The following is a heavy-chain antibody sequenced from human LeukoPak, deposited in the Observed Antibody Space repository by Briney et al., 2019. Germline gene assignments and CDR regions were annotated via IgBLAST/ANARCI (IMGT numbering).Heavy chain of an antibody. J-gene: IGHJ5*02. Sequence: SSETLSLTCTVSGGSISSYYWSWIRQPPGQGLEWIGYIYYSGSTNYNPSLKSRVTISVDTSKNQFSLKLSSVTAADTAVYYCARLVGMPHDCSKIGWFDPWGQGTLVTVSS. CDR2: IYYSGST. D-gene: IGHD4-11*01. CDR1: GGSISSYY. V-gene: IGHV4-59*08. CDR3: ARLVGMPHDCSKIGWFDP.